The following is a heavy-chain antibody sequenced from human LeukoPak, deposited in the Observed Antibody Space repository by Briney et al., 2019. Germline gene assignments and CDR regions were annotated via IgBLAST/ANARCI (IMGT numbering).Heavy chain of an antibody. J-gene: IGHJ4*02. Sequence: GGSLRLSCAASGFTFSTYWMTWVRQAPGKGLEWVASIREDGSEKYYVDSVKGRFTISRDNAQKSLYLEMYSLRVEDTAVYYCARAVTSTEGYWGQGTLVTVSS. CDR3: ARAVTSTEGY. CDR1: GFTFSTYW. V-gene: IGHV3-7*03. CDR2: IREDGSEK.